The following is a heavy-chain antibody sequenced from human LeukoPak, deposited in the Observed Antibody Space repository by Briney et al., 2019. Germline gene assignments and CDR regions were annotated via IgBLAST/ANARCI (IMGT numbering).Heavy chain of an antibody. CDR3: ARSPVVAVAGTADY. V-gene: IGHV1-2*02. Sequence: ASVKVSCKASGYTFTRYYMHWVRQAPGQGLEWMGWINPNSGGTNYAQKFRGRVTMTRDTSISTAYMELSRLRSDNTAVYYCARSPVVAVAGTADYWGQGTLVTVSS. CDR1: GYTFTRYY. J-gene: IGHJ4*02. CDR2: INPNSGGT. D-gene: IGHD6-19*01.